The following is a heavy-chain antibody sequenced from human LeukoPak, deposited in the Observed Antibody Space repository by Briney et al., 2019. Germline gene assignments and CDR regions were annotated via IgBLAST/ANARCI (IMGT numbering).Heavy chain of an antibody. CDR3: ARDLTGIAVAGGQH. Sequence: GASVKVSCKASGGTFSSYAISWVRQAPGQGLEWMGGIIPIFGTANYAQKFQGRVTITTDESTSTAYMELSRLRSDDTAVYYCARDLTGIAVAGGQHWGQGTLVTVSS. CDR1: GGTFSSYA. V-gene: IGHV1-69*05. D-gene: IGHD6-19*01. CDR2: IIPIFGTA. J-gene: IGHJ1*01.